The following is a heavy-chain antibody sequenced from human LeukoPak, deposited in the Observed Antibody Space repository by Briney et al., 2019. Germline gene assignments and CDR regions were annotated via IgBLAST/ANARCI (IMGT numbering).Heavy chain of an antibody. CDR3: ARDSGWADFWSGEPDY. J-gene: IGHJ4*02. CDR1: GLTFSSYS. CDR2: ISSSSSTI. Sequence: QAGGSLRPSCAASGLTFSSYSMNWVRQAPGKGLEWVSSISSSSSTIYYADSVKGRFTISRDNAKNSLYLQMNSLRAEDTAVYYCARDSGWADFWSGEPDYWGQGTLVTVSS. V-gene: IGHV3-48*01. D-gene: IGHD3-3*01.